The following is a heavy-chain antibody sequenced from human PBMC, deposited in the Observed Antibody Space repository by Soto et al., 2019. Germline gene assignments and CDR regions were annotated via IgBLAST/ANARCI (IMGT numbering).Heavy chain of an antibody. D-gene: IGHD3-3*01. CDR1: GFTFSSYA. CDR3: ARHKRDLRFLVWSYSFDF. J-gene: IGHJ4*02. CDR2: ISYDGSNK. V-gene: IGHV3-30-3*01. Sequence: QVQLVESGGGVVQPGRSLRLSCAASGFTFSSYAIHWVRQAPGKGLEWVAVISYDGSNKYYADSVKGRFTISRDNSKTAMNVQMNSLRAVDTAVYYCARHKRDLRFLVWSYSFDFWGQGTLVTVSS.